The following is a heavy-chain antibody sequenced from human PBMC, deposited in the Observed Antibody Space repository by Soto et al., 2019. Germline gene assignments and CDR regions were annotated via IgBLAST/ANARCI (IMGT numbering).Heavy chain of an antibody. V-gene: IGHV1-18*01. CDR3: ARVTFTGSYGSY. J-gene: IGHJ4*02. CDR1: GYSFTSYG. CDR2: ISAYNGNT. D-gene: IGHD5-18*01. Sequence: ASVKVSCKASGYSFTSYGISWVRQAPGQGLEWMGWISAYNGNTNYAQKLRGRVTMTTDTSTSTAYMELRSLRSDDTAVYYCARVTFTGSYGSYWGQGTLVTVSS.